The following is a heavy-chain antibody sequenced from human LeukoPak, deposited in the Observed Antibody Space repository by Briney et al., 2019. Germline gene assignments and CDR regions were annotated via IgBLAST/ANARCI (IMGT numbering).Heavy chain of an antibody. Sequence: PSETLSLTCAVSGYSISSGYYWGWIRQPPGKGLEWIGSIYHSGSTYYNPSLKSRVTISVDTSKNQFSLKLSSVTAADTAVYHCARHPSRFGEAYYYMDVWGKGTTVTVSS. CDR2: IYHSGST. D-gene: IGHD3-10*01. CDR1: GYSISSGYY. J-gene: IGHJ6*03. CDR3: ARHPSRFGEAYYYMDV. V-gene: IGHV4-38-2*01.